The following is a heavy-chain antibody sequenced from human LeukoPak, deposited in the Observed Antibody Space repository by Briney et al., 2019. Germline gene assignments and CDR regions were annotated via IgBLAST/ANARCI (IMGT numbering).Heavy chain of an antibody. CDR1: GFTFSSYA. Sequence: PGGSLRLSCAASGFTFSSYAMSWVRQAPGKGLEGVSAISGSGGSTYSADSVKGRFTISRDNSKNTLYLQMNSLRAEDTAVYYCAKDTTMIVTNNWYDPWGQGTLVTVSS. D-gene: IGHD3-22*01. CDR3: AKDTTMIVTNNWYDP. J-gene: IGHJ5*02. V-gene: IGHV3-23*01. CDR2: ISGSGGST.